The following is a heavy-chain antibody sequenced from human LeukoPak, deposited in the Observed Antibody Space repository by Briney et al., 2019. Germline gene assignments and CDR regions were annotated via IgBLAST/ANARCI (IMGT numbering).Heavy chain of an antibody. Sequence: GGSLRLSCAASGFTFDDYAMHWVQQAPGKGLEWVSGINWNSRSIGYADSVKGRFTISRDSAKNSLYLQMNSLRAEDTALYYCAKGRGDIVATIDYWGQGTLVTVSS. CDR1: GFTFDDYA. CDR3: AKGRGDIVATIDY. J-gene: IGHJ4*02. CDR2: INWNSRSI. D-gene: IGHD5-12*01. V-gene: IGHV3-9*01.